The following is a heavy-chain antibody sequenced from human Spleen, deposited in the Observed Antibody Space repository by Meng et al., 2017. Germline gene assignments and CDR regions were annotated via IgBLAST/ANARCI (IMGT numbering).Heavy chain of an antibody. V-gene: IGHV3-23*01. J-gene: IGHJ4*02. CDR2: ISGSGGST. CDR3: AKDRDGYNYSCFDY. Sequence: GESLKISCAASGFTSSSYAMSCVRQAPGKGLEWVSAISGSGGSTYYADSVKGRFTITRDNSKNTLYLQMNSMRAEDTAVYYCAKDRDGYNYSCFDYWGQGTLVTVSS. CDR1: GFTSSSYA. D-gene: IGHD5-24*01.